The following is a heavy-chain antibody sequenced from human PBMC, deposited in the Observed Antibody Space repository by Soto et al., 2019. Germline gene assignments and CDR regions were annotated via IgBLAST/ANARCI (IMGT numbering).Heavy chain of an antibody. CDR3: ARESDH. CDR2: ISGSGGGT. Sequence: GGSLRLSCAASGFTFSSYAMSWVRQAPGKGLEWVSTISGSGGGTYYADSMKGRFTISRDNSKNTLYPQMYSLRVEDTAVYYCARESDHWGQGTLVTVSS. CDR1: GFTFSSYA. V-gene: IGHV3-23*01. J-gene: IGHJ4*02.